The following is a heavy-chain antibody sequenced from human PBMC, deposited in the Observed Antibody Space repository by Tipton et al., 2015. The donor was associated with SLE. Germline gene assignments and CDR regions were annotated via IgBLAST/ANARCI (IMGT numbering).Heavy chain of an antibody. J-gene: IGHJ4*02. CDR1: GGSFSDYY. CDR2: INHSGHT. CDR3: ARSGHRFDY. Sequence: TLSLTCAVYGGSFSDYYWSWIRQPPGKGLEWIGEINHSGHTNYNPPLKSRVTISVDTSKSQFSLSLTSVTPADTAVFYCARSGHRFDYWGQGILVTVAS. V-gene: IGHV4-34*01. D-gene: IGHD1-14*01.